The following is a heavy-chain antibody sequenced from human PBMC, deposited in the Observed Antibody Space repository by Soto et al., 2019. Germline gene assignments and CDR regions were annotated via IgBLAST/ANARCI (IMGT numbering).Heavy chain of an antibody. Sequence: SETLSLTCLVSGGAISGSLYYWGWVRQPPGKGLEWIGTIYYRGNTFYNPSLKSRVTLSVDTSKNQFSLKLTSVTAADTGVFYCVRVPYTSLPPHYYYYMDVWGEGTTVTVSS. CDR2: IYYRGNT. CDR1: GGAISGSLYY. CDR3: VRVPYTSLPPHYYYYMDV. D-gene: IGHD2-2*01. V-gene: IGHV4-39*01. J-gene: IGHJ6*03.